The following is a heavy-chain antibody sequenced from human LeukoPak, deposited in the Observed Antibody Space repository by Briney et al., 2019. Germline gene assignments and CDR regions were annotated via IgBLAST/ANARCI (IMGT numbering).Heavy chain of an antibody. Sequence: SETVSLTCTVSGGSISSYYWSWIRQPPGKGLEWIGYIYYSGSTNYNPSLKSRVTMSVDTSKNQFSLKLSSVTAADTAVYYCARVQYPLAFDIWGQGTMVTVSS. J-gene: IGHJ3*02. CDR2: IYYSGST. CDR3: ARVQYPLAFDI. CDR1: GGSISSYY. D-gene: IGHD2-2*02. V-gene: IGHV4-59*12.